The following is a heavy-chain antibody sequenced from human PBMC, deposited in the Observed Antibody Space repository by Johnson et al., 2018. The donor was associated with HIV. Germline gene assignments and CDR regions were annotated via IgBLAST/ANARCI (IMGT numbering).Heavy chain of an antibody. D-gene: IGHD4-17*01. J-gene: IGHJ3*02. CDR2: ISGSGGST. CDR3: AKGENDYGDYGLDAFDI. V-gene: IGHV3-23*04. CDR1: GFTFSSYA. Sequence: VQLVESGGGLVQPGRSLRLSCAASGFTFSSYAMSWVRQAPGKGLEWVSAISGSGGSTYYADSVKGRFTISRDNSNNTLFLQMNSLRAEDTAVYYCAKGENDYGDYGLDAFDIWGQGTMVTVSS.